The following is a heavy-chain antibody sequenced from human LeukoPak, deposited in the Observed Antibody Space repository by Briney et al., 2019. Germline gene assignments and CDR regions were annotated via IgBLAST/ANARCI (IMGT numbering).Heavy chain of an antibody. Sequence: GGSLRLSCAASGFTFSSYAIHWVRQAPGKGLEWVAVISYDGSNKYYADSVKGRFTISRDNSKNTLYLQMHSLRTEDTAVYYCAKDPMVVPGVHFDYWGQGTLVTVSS. D-gene: IGHD3-10*01. V-gene: IGHV3-30-3*01. CDR3: AKDPMVVPGVHFDY. CDR2: ISYDGSNK. J-gene: IGHJ4*02. CDR1: GFTFSSYA.